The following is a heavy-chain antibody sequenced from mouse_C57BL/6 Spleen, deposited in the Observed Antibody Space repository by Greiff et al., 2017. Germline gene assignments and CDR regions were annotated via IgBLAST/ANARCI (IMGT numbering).Heavy chain of an antibody. CDR3: TRYKVSSDY. J-gene: IGHJ4*01. D-gene: IGHD6-2*01. V-gene: IGHV7-3*01. CDR2: IRNKANGYTT. CDR1: GFTFTDYY. Sequence: EVQLQESGGGLVQPGGSLSLSCAASGFTFTDYYMSWVRQPPGKALEWLGFIRNKANGYTTEYRASVKGRFTISRNNFQSILYLQMNALIAEDSATYYCTRYKVSSDYWGQGTSVTVSS.